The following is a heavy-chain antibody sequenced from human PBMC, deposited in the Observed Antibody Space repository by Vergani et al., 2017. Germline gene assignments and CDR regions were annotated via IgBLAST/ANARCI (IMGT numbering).Heavy chain of an antibody. CDR2: TRNKVRGYST. V-gene: IGHV3-72*01. Sequence: EVRLVESGGGLVQPGGSLRLSCATSGFTLRDYWIDWVRQAPGKGLEWVARTRNKVRGYSTDYAASVRGRFLVSSDASGKSVSLQMARLRIDDTAVYFCARTLKFLDMDVWGKGTTVTVSS. CDR1: GFTLRDYW. CDR3: ARTLKFLDMDV. J-gene: IGHJ6*04. D-gene: IGHD3-3*01.